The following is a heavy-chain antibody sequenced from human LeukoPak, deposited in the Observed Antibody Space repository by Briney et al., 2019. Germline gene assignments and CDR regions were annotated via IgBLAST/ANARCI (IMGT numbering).Heavy chain of an antibody. CDR1: GDTFTIND. CDR3: ARVTAAGTWAFDI. Sequence: ASVKVSCKASGDTFTINDINWVRQATGQGLEWMGWMNPNSGNTGYAQKFQGRATMTRNTSISTAYMELTNLRSEDTAVYYCARVTAAGTWAFDIWGQGTTVTVSA. V-gene: IGHV1-8*01. D-gene: IGHD6-13*01. CDR2: MNPNSGNT. J-gene: IGHJ3*02.